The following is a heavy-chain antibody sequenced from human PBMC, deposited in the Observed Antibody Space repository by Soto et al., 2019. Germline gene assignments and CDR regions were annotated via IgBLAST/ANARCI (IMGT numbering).Heavy chain of an antibody. CDR2: ISGSGGST. Sequence: GGSLSLSCAASGFPFSSYAMSWVRQAPGKGLEWVSAISGSGGSTYYADSVKGRFTISRDNSKNTLYLQMNSLRAEDTAVYYCAKGRYDYYYYYMDVWGKGTMVTVSS. CDR3: AKGRYDYYYYYMDV. V-gene: IGHV3-23*01. CDR1: GFPFSSYA. J-gene: IGHJ6*03. D-gene: IGHD6-19*01.